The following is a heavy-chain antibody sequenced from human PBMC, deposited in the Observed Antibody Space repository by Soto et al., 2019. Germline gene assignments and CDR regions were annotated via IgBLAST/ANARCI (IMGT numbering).Heavy chain of an antibody. CDR3: ASLSKMVTDYYYYGMDV. CDR2: IIPIFGTA. Sequence: QVQLVQSGAEVKKPGSSVKVSCKASGGTFSSYAISWVRQAPGQGLEWMGGIIPIFGTANYAQKFQGRVTITADESTSTAYMELSSRRSEDTAVYYCASLSKMVTDYYYYGMDVWGQGTTVTVSS. CDR1: GGTFSSYA. D-gene: IGHD2-21*02. V-gene: IGHV1-69*12. J-gene: IGHJ6*02.